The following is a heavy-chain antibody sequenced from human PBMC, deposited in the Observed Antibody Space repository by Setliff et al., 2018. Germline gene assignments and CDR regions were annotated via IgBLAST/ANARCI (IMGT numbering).Heavy chain of an antibody. CDR3: ARERGSYDSSTHYTYYFDY. CDR1: GGTFRNYG. J-gene: IGHJ4*02. Sequence: VASVKVSCKASGGTFRNYGISWVRQAPGQGLDWMGGIIPIFGTANYAQKFQGRVTITTDDSTNTAYMELSSLRSEDTAVYFCARERGSYDSSTHYTYYFDYWGQGTLVTVS. D-gene: IGHD3-22*01. CDR2: IIPIFGTA. V-gene: IGHV1-69*05.